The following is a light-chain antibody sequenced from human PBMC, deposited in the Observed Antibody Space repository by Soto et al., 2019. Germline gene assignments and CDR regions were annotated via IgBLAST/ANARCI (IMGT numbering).Light chain of an antibody. CDR3: QQYTNWPRT. Sequence: EIVMTHSPATLSLYPWERATLSCRASQSLTTDLAWYQQKPGQPPRLLIYGASTRDTDFPARFSGSGSGTEFTLTISSLQSEDSAVYYCQQYTNWPRTFGQGTKVDIK. J-gene: IGKJ1*01. CDR1: QSLTTD. CDR2: GAS. V-gene: IGKV3-15*01.